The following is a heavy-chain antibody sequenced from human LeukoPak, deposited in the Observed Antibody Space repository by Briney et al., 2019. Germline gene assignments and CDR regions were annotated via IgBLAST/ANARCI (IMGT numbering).Heavy chain of an antibody. J-gene: IGHJ4*02. CDR1: GFTFSSYW. CDR2: ISWNSGSI. Sequence: GGSLRLSCAASGFTFSSYWMSWVRQAPGKGLEWVSGISWNSGSIGYADSVKGRFTISRDNAKNSLYLQMNSLRAEDTALYYCAKSEQQLVRAGFDYWGQGTLVTVSS. CDR3: AKSEQQLVRAGFDY. D-gene: IGHD6-13*01. V-gene: IGHV3-9*01.